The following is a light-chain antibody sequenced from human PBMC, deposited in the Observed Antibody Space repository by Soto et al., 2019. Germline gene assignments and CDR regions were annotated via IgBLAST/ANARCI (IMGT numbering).Light chain of an antibody. CDR3: QQYSSHST. Sequence: DIQMTQSPSTLSSSVGDRVTITCRASQTITRWMAWYQQKPGKAPKLLIFDASSLESGVPSRFSGSGSGTEFSLTISSLQPDDFATYYCQQYSSHSTFGQGTKVDNK. J-gene: IGKJ1*01. CDR1: QTITRW. V-gene: IGKV1-5*01. CDR2: DAS.